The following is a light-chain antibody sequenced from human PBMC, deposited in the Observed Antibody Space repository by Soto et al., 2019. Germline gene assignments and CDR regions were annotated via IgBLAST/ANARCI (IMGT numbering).Light chain of an antibody. V-gene: IGKV3-15*01. CDR1: QSVSSN. CDR3: QQYNNWPRT. Sequence: EIVMTQSPATLSVSPWERATLSCRASQSVSSNLAWYQQKPGQAPRLLIYGASTRASGIPARFSGSGSGTDFTLTIFSLQSEDFAVYYCQQYNNWPRTFGQGTRWIS. J-gene: IGKJ1*01. CDR2: GAS.